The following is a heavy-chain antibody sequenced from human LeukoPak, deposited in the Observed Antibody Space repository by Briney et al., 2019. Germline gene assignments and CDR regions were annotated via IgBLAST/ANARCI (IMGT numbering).Heavy chain of an antibody. V-gene: IGHV3-33*01. CDR1: GFTFSSYG. Sequence: GRSLRLSCAASGFTFSSYGMHWVRQAPGKGLEWVAVTWYDGSNKYYADSVKGRFTISRDNSKNTLYLQMNSLRAEDTAVYYCARDGSPNYGDYLDYWGQGTLVTVSS. J-gene: IGHJ4*02. CDR2: TWYDGSNK. CDR3: ARDGSPNYGDYLDY. D-gene: IGHD4-17*01.